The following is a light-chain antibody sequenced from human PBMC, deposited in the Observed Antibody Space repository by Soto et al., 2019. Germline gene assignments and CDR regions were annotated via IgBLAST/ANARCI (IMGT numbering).Light chain of an antibody. V-gene: IGLV2-14*03. CDR2: DVN. Sequence: QSVLTQPASVSGSPGQSITISCTGTSSDIGAYNFVSWYQQHPGKAPKLMLYDVNIRPSGVSNRFSGPKSGNTASLTISGLQAEDEADYYCTSWTTSTTMIFGGGTKDTVL. CDR3: TSWTTSTTMI. CDR1: SSDIGAYNF. J-gene: IGLJ2*01.